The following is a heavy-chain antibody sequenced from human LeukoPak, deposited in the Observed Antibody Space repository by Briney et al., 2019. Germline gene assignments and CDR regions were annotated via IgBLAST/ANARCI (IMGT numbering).Heavy chain of an antibody. Sequence: PSETLSLTCTVSGGSLSSYYWSWLRQPPGKGLEWIGYIYYSGSTNYNPSLKSRVTISVDTSKNQFSLKLSSVTAADTAVYYCAREVTIFGVVRNWFDPWGQGTLVTVSS. CDR1: GGSLSSYY. V-gene: IGHV4-59*01. CDR2: IYYSGST. J-gene: IGHJ5*02. D-gene: IGHD3-3*01. CDR3: AREVTIFGVVRNWFDP.